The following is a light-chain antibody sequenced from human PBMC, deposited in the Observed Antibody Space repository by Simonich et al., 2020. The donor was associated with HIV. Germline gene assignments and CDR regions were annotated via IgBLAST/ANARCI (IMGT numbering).Light chain of an antibody. Sequence: QTVVTQEPSFSVSPGGTVTLTCGLSSGSVSTRYSPSWYQQIPGQAPRTLIYSTNTRSSGVPDRFSGSILGNKAALTITGAQADDESDYYCVLYMGSGQVFGGGTKLTVL. CDR1: SGSVSTRYS. V-gene: IGLV8-61*01. CDR3: VLYMGSGQV. J-gene: IGLJ3*02. CDR2: STN.